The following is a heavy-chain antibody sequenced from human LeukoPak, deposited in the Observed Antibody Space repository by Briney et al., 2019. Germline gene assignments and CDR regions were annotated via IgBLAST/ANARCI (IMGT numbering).Heavy chain of an antibody. CDR2: INSDGSVT. J-gene: IGHJ4*02. CDR1: TSTPSTNY. V-gene: IGHV3-74*01. Sequence: PGGSRRLSCVASTSTPSTNYIDWVRQAPGKGLVWVSRINSDGSVTNYADSVKGRFTISRDNAKNTVYLQLTWRGADHTAISYSATNRPGSGAYSDFWGQGTLVTVSS. D-gene: IGHD3-10*01. CDR3: ATNRPGSGAYSDF.